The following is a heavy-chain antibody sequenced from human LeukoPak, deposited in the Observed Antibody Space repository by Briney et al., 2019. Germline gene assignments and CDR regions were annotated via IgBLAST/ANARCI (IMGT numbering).Heavy chain of an antibody. V-gene: IGHV4-34*01. CDR3: ARSRCLYCSSTSRLGSYYYYGMDV. Sequence: SETLSLTCAVCGGSFSGYYWSWIRQPPGKGREWIGEINHSGSTNYNTSLKSRVTISVDTSKNQFSLKLSSVTAADTAVYYCARSRCLYCSSTSRLGSYYYYGMDVWGQGTTVTVSS. CDR1: GGSFSGYY. CDR2: INHSGST. D-gene: IGHD2-2*01. J-gene: IGHJ6*02.